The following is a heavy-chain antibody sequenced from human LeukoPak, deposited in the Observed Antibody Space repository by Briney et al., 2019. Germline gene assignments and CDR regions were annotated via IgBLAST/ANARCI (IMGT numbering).Heavy chain of an antibody. J-gene: IGHJ6*02. V-gene: IGHV1-2*02. CDR3: ARDHCTTTGCYEDYYYGLDV. Sequence: ASVKVSCKASGGTFSSYAISWVRQAPGQGLEWMGWINPNSGGTTYAQNFQGRVTMTRDTSISTAYMELNRLTSDDTAVYYCARDHCTTTGCYEDYYYGLDVWGQGTTVTVSS. D-gene: IGHD2-2*01. CDR2: INPNSGGT. CDR1: GGTFSSYA.